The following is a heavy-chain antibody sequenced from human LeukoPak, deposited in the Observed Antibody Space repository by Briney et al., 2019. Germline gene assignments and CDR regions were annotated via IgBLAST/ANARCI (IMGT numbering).Heavy chain of an antibody. CDR1: GFTFSNAW. V-gene: IGHV3-15*01. J-gene: IGHJ6*02. CDR2: IKSKTDGGTT. Sequence: PGGSLRLSCAASGFTFSNAWMSWVRQAPGKGLEWVGRIKSKTDGGTTDYAAPVKGRFTISRDDSKNTLYLQMNSLKTEDTAVYYCTTVGAAAGTAGDYYYGMDVWGQGTTVTVSS. D-gene: IGHD6-13*01. CDR3: TTVGAAAGTAGDYYYGMDV.